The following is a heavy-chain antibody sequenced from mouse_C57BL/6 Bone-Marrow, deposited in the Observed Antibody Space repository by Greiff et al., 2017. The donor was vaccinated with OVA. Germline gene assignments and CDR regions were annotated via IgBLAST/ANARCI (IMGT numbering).Heavy chain of an antibody. CDR2: IRNKANGYTT. V-gene: IGHV7-3*01. CDR3: ARYCGNWYFDV. J-gene: IGHJ1*03. CDR1: GFTFTDYY. D-gene: IGHD1-1*01. Sequence: EVQLVESGGGLVQPGGSLSLSCAASGFTFTDYYMSWVRQPPGKALEWLGFIRNKANGYTTEYSASVKGRFTISRDNSQSILDLQMNALRAEDSATYYCARYCGNWYFDVWGTGTTVTVSS.